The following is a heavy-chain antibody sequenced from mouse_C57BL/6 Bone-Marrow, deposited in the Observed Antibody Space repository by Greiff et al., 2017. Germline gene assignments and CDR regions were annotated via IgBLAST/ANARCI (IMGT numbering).Heavy chain of an antibody. J-gene: IGHJ1*03. Sequence: EVKLVESGGGLVKPGGSLKLSCAASGFTFSSYAMSWVRQTPEKRLEWVATISDGGSYTYYPDNVKGRFTISRDNAKNNLYLQMSHLKSEDTAMYDCARDQDGSSYWDFDVWGTGTTVTVSS. D-gene: IGHD1-1*01. CDR2: ISDGGSYT. CDR3: ARDQDGSSYWDFDV. V-gene: IGHV5-4*01. CDR1: GFTFSSYA.